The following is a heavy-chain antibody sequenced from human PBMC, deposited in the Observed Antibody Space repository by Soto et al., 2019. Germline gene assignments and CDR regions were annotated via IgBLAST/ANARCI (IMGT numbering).Heavy chain of an antibody. CDR3: AKDPSTGPADY. Sequence: QTGGSLRLSCTSFRQYGMSWVRRPPGKGLEWISTIGPTGYTHYADSVAGRFTISRDDSANTLYLQMSNLRVDDTAIYYCAKDPSTGPADYWGQGALVTVSS. J-gene: IGHJ4*02. CDR1: RQYG. CDR2: IGPTGYT. D-gene: IGHD3-9*01. V-gene: IGHV3-23*01.